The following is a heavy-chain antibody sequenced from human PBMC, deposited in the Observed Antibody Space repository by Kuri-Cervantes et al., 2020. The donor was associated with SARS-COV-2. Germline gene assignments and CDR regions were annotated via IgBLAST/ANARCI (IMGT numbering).Heavy chain of an antibody. V-gene: IGHV3-30*03. Sequence: GESLKISCAASGFTFSTYGIHWVRQAPGKGLEWVAVISSDGSSKYYADSVKGRFTISRDNSKNTLYLQMNSLRPEDTAVYYCVRDGDHWNFDYWGQGTLVTVSS. J-gene: IGHJ4*02. CDR2: ISSDGSSK. CDR3: VRDGDHWNFDY. D-gene: IGHD1-1*01. CDR1: GFTFSTYG.